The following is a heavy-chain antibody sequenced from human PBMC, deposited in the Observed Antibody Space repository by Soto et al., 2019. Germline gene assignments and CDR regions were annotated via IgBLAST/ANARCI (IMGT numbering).Heavy chain of an antibody. Sequence: SETLSLTCDVSRYSINNNNWWSWVRQPPGGGLEWIGELHHGGSTNYNPSLESRATFSVDISKNQFFLKLSSVTAADTAVYYCTKNSAYALDYCGQGTLVTVSS. D-gene: IGHD5-12*01. CDR1: RYSINNNNW. J-gene: IGHJ4*02. V-gene: IGHV4-4*02. CDR3: TKNSAYALDY. CDR2: LHHGGST.